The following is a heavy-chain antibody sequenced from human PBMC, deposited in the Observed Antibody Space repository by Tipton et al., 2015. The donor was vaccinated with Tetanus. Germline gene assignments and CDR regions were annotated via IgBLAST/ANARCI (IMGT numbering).Heavy chain of an antibody. J-gene: IGHJ3*02. CDR2: ISSSSSTI. V-gene: IGHV3-48*02. D-gene: IGHD3-22*01. Sequence: SLRLSCAASGFTFSSYSMNWVRQAPGKGLEWVSYISSSSSTIYYADSVKGRFTISRDNAKNSLYLQMNSLRDEGTAVYYCAREYTYYYDSSGYAFDIWGQGTMVTVSS. CDR3: AREYTYYYDSSGYAFDI. CDR1: GFTFSSYS.